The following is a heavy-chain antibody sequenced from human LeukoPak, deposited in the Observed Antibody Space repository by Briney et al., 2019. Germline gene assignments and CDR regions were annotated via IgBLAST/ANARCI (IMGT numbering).Heavy chain of an antibody. V-gene: IGHV4-39*07. Sequence: SETLSLTCTVSGGSISSSSYYWGWIRQPPGKGLEWIGSIYYSGSTYYNPSLKSRVTISVDTSKNQFSLKLSSVTAADTAVYYRAQGDGDYNFDYWGQGTLVTVSS. CDR3: AQGDGDYNFDY. CDR2: IYYSGST. J-gene: IGHJ4*02. CDR1: GGSISSSSYY. D-gene: IGHD4-17*01.